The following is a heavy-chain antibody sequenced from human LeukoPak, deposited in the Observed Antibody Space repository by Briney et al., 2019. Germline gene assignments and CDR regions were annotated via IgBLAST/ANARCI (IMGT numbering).Heavy chain of an antibody. Sequence: ASVKVSCKASGYTFTGYYKHWLRQAPGQGLEWMGWINLNNGGTRYAQNLQGRVTLTRDTSISTAYMELSRLRSDDTAMYYCANDSMLGSPEYYLDYWGQGTLVMVSS. CDR3: ANDSMLGSPEYYLDY. V-gene: IGHV1-2*02. J-gene: IGHJ4*02. CDR1: GYTFTGYY. CDR2: INLNNGGT. D-gene: IGHD3-3*01.